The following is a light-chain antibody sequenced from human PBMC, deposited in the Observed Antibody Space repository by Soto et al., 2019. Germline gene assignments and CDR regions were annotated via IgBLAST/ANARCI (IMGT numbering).Light chain of an antibody. CDR3: HQRSTWTRT. CDR2: DAS. Sequence: EIVLTQFPATLSLSPGERATLSCRASQSVSSYLAWYQQKPGQAPRLLIYDASNRATGIPARFSGSGSGTDFTLTISSLEPEDFAVYYCHQRSTWTRTFGQGTRLEIK. V-gene: IGKV3-11*01. J-gene: IGKJ5*01. CDR1: QSVSSY.